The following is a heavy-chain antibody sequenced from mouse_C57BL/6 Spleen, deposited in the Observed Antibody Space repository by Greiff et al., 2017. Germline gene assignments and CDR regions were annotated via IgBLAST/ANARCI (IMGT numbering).Heavy chain of an antibody. CDR2: INPGSGGT. J-gene: IGHJ4*01. V-gene: IGHV1-54*01. Sequence: QVQLKESGAELVRPGTSVKVSCKASGYAFTNYLIEWVKQRPGQGLEWIGVINPGSGGTNYNEKFKGKATLTADKSSSTAYMQLSSLTSEDSAVYFCAREGGYDGYVYAMDYWGQGTSVTVSS. D-gene: IGHD2-3*01. CDR3: AREGGYDGYVYAMDY. CDR1: GYAFTNYL.